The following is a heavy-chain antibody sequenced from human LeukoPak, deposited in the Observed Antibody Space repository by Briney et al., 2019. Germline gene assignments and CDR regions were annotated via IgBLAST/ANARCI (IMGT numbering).Heavy chain of an antibody. V-gene: IGHV4-59*08. Sequence: SETLSLTCTVSGVSLTTYYWSWIRQPPGKGLEYIGYIYYSGNTSYNPSLRSRVTISVATSKNQISLKLSSVTAADTAVYYCARQQKINWGHYWYFDLWGRGTLVTVSS. CDR2: IYYSGNT. CDR3: ARQQKINWGHYWYFDL. J-gene: IGHJ2*01. CDR1: GVSLTTYY. D-gene: IGHD3-16*01.